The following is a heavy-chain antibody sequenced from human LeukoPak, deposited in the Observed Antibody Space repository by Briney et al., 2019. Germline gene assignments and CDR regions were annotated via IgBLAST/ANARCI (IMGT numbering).Heavy chain of an antibody. J-gene: IGHJ1*01. CDR2: ISYDGSNK. CDR1: GFTFSSYG. D-gene: IGHD4/OR15-4a*01. CDR3: AKEIYGDPTGGRFQH. Sequence: GGSLRLSCAASGFTFSSYGMHWVRQAPGKGLEWVAVISYDGSNKYYADSVKGRFTISRDNSKNTLYLQMKSLRAEDTAVYYCAKEIYGDPTGGRFQHWGQGTLVTVSS. V-gene: IGHV3-30*18.